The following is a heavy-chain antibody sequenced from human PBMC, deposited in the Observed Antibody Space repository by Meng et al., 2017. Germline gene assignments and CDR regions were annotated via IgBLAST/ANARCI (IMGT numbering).Heavy chain of an antibody. J-gene: IGHJ4*02. CDR1: GYTFTSYG. Sequence: QVQLVQAGAEVKNPGAAVKVSCKASGYTFTSYGISWVRQAPGQGLEWMGWISAYNCNTNYAQKLQGRVTMTTDTSTSTAYMELRSLRSDDTAVYYCARSIPKYYDFWSGYSDYWGQGTLVTVSS. CDR3: ARSIPKYYDFWSGYSDY. V-gene: IGHV1-18*01. D-gene: IGHD3-3*01. CDR2: ISAYNCNT.